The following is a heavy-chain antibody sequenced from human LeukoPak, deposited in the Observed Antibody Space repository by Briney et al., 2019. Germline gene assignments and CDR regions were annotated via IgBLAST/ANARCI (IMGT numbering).Heavy chain of an antibody. J-gene: IGHJ4*02. CDR3: ARKGNYYDSSGYGY. CDR1: GFTFSSYA. V-gene: IGHV3-23*01. Sequence: PGGSLRLSCAASGFTFSSYAMSWVRQAPGKGLEWVSAISGSGGSTYYADSVKGRFTISRDNAKNTLYLQMNSLRAEDTAVYYCARKGNYYDSSGYGYWGQGTLVTVSS. D-gene: IGHD3-22*01. CDR2: ISGSGGST.